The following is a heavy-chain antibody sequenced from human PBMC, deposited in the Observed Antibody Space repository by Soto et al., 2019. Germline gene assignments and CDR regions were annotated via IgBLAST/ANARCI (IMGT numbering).Heavy chain of an antibody. CDR1: GGSISSGDYY. Sequence: PSETLSLTCTVSGGSISSGDYYWSWIRQPPGKGLEWTGYIYYSGSNYYNPSLKSRVTISVDTSKNQFSLKLSSVTAADTAVYYCARDNILGILYGGMDVWGQGTTVTVSS. J-gene: IGHJ6*02. CDR3: ARDNILGILYGGMDV. CDR2: IYYSGSN. V-gene: IGHV4-30-4*01. D-gene: IGHD3-3*01.